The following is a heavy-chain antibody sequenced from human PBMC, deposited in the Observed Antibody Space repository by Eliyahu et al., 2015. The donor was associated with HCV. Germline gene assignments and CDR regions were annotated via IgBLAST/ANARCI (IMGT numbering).Heavy chain of an antibody. V-gene: IGHV4-39*01. D-gene: IGHD3-22*01. Sequence: IYYSGSTYYNPSLKSRVTISVDTSKNQFSLKLSSVTAADTAVYYCARHISVAFGYYYDSSGYYYFDYWVQGTLVTVSS. CDR2: IYYSGST. CDR3: ARHISVAFGYYYDSSGYYYFDY. J-gene: IGHJ4*02.